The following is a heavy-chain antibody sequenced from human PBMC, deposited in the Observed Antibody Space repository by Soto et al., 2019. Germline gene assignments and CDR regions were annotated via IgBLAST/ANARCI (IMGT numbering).Heavy chain of an antibody. Sequence: PSETLSLTCTVSGGSISSGGYYWSWIRQHPGKGLEWIGYIYYSGSTYYNPSLKSRVTISVDTSKNQFSLRLSSVTAADTAVYYCARSGDCSGGSCYEWFDPWGQGTLVTVS. CDR2: IYYSGST. J-gene: IGHJ5*02. V-gene: IGHV4-31*03. CDR3: ARSGDCSGGSCYEWFDP. CDR1: GGSISSGGYY. D-gene: IGHD2-15*01.